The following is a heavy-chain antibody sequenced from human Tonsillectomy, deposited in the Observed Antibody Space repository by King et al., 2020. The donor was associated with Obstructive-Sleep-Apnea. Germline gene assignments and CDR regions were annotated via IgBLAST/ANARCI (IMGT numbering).Heavy chain of an antibody. J-gene: IGHJ4*02. CDR1: GGSITTSY. Sequence: QLQLQESGPRLVKPSETLSLTCSFSGGSITTSYWTWIRQPPEKGLEWIGNIYYSGSTNYNPSLKSRVTISLDTSKNQFSLNLSSVTAADTAVYFCARDRGCSGCPIDYWGQGTLVIVSS. CDR3: ARDRGCSGCPIDY. D-gene: IGHD2-15*01. V-gene: IGHV4-59*01. CDR2: IYYSGST.